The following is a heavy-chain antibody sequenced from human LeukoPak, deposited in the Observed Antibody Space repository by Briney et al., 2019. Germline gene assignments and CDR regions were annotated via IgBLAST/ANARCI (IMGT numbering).Heavy chain of an antibody. CDR3: ARVNWSSSGYGPDYFFDY. CDR1: GDSINGYY. V-gene: IGHV4-59*08. Sequence: SETLSLTCTVSGDSINGYYWTWIRQPPGKGLEWIGYIYYSGSTNYNPSLKSRVTISVDTSKNQFSLKLSSVTAADTAVYYCARVNWSSSGYGPDYFFDYWGQGTLVTVSS. CDR2: IYYSGST. J-gene: IGHJ4*02. D-gene: IGHD3-22*01.